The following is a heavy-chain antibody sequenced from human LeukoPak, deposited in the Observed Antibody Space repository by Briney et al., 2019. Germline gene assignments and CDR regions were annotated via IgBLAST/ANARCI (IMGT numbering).Heavy chain of an antibody. CDR1: GGSISSYY. Sequence: PSETLSLTCTVSGGSISSYYWSWIRQPPGKGLEWIGYIYYSGSTNYNPSLKSRVTISIDTSKNQFSLKLSSVTAADTAVYYCARGPSYYGLTPYYYYYMDVWGKGTTVTVSS. CDR3: ARGPSYYGLTPYYYYYMDV. D-gene: IGHD4-17*01. CDR2: IYYSGST. J-gene: IGHJ6*03. V-gene: IGHV4-59*01.